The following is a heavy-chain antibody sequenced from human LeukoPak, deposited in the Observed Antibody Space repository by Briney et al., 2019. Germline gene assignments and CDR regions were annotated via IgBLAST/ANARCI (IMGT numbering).Heavy chain of an antibody. V-gene: IGHV1-2*02. CDR2: INPNSGGT. J-gene: IGHJ3*02. CDR3: ARNTYSSGWSPDYYDAFDI. CDR1: GYTFTGYY. D-gene: IGHD6-19*01. Sequence: GASVKVSCKASGYTFTGYYMHWVRQAPGQGLEGMGWINPNSGGTNYAQKFQGRVTMTRDTSISTAYMELSRLRSDDTAVYYCARNTYSSGWSPDYYDAFDIWGQGTMVTVSS.